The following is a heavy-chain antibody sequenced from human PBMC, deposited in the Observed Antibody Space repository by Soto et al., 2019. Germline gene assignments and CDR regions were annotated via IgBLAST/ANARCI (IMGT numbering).Heavy chain of an antibody. V-gene: IGHV1-18*01. J-gene: IGHJ1*01. CDR3: ARDMWFGELSPSQH. CDR2: ISAYNGTR. Sequence: QVELVQSGTEVKKPGASMKVSCKTSGYNFFTYALTWVRQAPGQGLEWIGWISAYNGTRKDAQKFQGRVTLTTDTTTSTAYMEMRGLKSDDTAVYYWARDMWFGELSPSQHWGQGTLVTVSS. D-gene: IGHD3-10*01. CDR1: GYNFFTYA.